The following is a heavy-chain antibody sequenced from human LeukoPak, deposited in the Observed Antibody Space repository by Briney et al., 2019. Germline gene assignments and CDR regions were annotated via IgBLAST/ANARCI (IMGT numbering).Heavy chain of an antibody. CDR2: ISWNSGSI. CDR1: GFTFDDYA. V-gene: IGHV3-9*01. J-gene: IGHJ4*02. Sequence: GRSLRLSCAASGFTFDDYAMHWVRQAPGKGLEWVSGISWNSGSIGYADSVEGRFTISRDNAKNSLYLQMNSLRAEDTALYYCAKLGYWGQGTLVTVSS. CDR3: AKLGY.